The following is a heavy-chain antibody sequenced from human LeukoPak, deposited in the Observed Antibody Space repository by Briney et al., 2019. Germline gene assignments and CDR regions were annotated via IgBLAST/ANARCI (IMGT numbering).Heavy chain of an antibody. D-gene: IGHD5-18*01. CDR2: INHSGST. J-gene: IGHJ4*02. V-gene: IGHV4-34*01. Sequence: SETLSLTCAVYGGSFSGYYWSWIRQPPGKGLEWIGEINHSGSTNYNPSLKSRGTISVDTSKNQFSLKLSSVTAADTAVYYCARGQDTPNDYWGQGTLVTVSS. CDR1: GGSFSGYY. CDR3: ARGQDTPNDY.